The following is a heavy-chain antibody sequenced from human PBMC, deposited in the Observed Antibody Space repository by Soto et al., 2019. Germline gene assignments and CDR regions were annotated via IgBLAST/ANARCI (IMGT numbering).Heavy chain of an antibody. CDR2: IYYSGST. CDR3: ASPGASNYSPFHYYYGMDV. Sequence: SETLSLTCTVSGGSISSSSYYWGWIRQPPGKGLEWIGSIYYSGSTYYNPSLKSRVTISVDTSKNQFSLKLSSVTAADTAVYYCASPGASNYSPFHYYYGMDVWGQGTTVTDS. D-gene: IGHD4-4*01. V-gene: IGHV4-39*01. CDR1: GGSISSSSYY. J-gene: IGHJ6*02.